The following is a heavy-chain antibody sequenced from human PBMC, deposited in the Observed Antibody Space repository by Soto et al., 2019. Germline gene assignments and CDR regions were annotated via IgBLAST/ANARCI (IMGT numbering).Heavy chain of an antibody. D-gene: IGHD2-2*01. CDR2: IYYSGST. CDR3: ARKTSRETTQYCSSTSCPPNSPSYGMDV. V-gene: IGHV4-30-4*01. CDR1: GGSISSGDYY. J-gene: IGHJ6*02. Sequence: SETLSLTCTVSGGSISSGDYYWSWIRQPPGKGLEWIGYIYYSGSTNYNPSLKSRVTISVDTSKNQFSLKLSSVTAADTAVYYCARKTSRETTQYCSSTSCPPNSPSYGMDVWGQGTTVTVSS.